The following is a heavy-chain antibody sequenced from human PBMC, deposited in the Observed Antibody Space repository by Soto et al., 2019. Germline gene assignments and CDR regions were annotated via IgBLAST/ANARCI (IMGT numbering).Heavy chain of an antibody. CDR3: AKQKMDSSSIWEVDY. CDR1: GFTFSSYA. J-gene: IGHJ4*02. D-gene: IGHD6-6*01. V-gene: IGHV3-23*01. Sequence: GGSLRLSCAASGFTFSSYAMSWVRQAPGKGLEWVSAISGSGGSTYYADSVKGRFTISRDNSKNTLYLQMNSLRAEDTAVYYCAKQKMDSSSIWEVDYWGQGTLVTVSS. CDR2: ISGSGGST.